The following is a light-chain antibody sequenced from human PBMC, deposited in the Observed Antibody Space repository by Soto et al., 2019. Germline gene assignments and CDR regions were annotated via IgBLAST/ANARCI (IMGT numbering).Light chain of an antibody. CDR2: AAS. Sequence: IQMTQSPSSLSASVGDRGTITCRASQSISSYLNWYQQKPGKAPKILIYAASSLQSGVTSRFSGSGSGTDFTITISSLQHEDFATYYCQQSYSTPLITFGRGTRLEI. V-gene: IGKV1-39*01. J-gene: IGKJ5*01. CDR1: QSISSY. CDR3: QQSYSTPLIT.